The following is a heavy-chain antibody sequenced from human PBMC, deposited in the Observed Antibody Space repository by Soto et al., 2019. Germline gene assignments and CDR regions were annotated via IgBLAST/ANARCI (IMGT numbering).Heavy chain of an antibody. CDR3: ASRLYYYDSSGYTIDP. CDR1: GGSISSGGYS. D-gene: IGHD3-22*01. V-gene: IGHV4-30-2*01. Sequence: PSETLSLTCAVSGGSISSGGYSWSWIRQPPGKGLEWIGFIYHSWSTYYNPSLKSRVTISLDRSKNQFSLKLSFVTAADTAVYYCASRLYYYDSSGYTIDPWGQGTLVTVSS. J-gene: IGHJ5*02. CDR2: IYHSWST.